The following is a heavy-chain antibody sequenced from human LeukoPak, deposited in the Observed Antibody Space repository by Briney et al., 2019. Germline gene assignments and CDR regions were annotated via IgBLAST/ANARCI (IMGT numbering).Heavy chain of an antibody. V-gene: IGHV4-34*01. J-gene: IGHJ4*02. CDR3: ARGRVKRVRSSATPFDY. CDR1: GGSFSGYY. CDR2: INHSGST. D-gene: IGHD6-6*01. Sequence: PSETLSLTCAVYGGSFSGYYWSWIRQPPGKGLEWIGEINHSGSTNYNPSLKSRVTISVDTSKNQFSLKLSSVTAADTAVYYCARGRVKRVRSSATPFDYWGQGTLVTVSS.